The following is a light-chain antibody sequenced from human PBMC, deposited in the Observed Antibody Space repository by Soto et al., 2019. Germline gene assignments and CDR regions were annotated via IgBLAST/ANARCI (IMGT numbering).Light chain of an antibody. V-gene: IGKV1-27*01. J-gene: IGKJ1*01. Sequence: DIQMTQSPSSLSASVGDRVTITCRASQGISTYLAWYQHKPGKVPKLLIYDASTLQSGVPSRFSGSGSGTDFTLTISSLQPEDVATYYCQKYNSAPWTFGQGTKVEIK. CDR2: DAS. CDR3: QKYNSAPWT. CDR1: QGISTY.